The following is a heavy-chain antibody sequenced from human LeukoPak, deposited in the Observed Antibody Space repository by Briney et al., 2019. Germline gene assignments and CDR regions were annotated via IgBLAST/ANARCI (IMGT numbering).Heavy chain of an antibody. D-gene: IGHD6-13*01. CDR1: GGTFSSYA. Sequence: ASVKVSCKASGGTFSSYAISWVRQAPGQGLEWMGRIIPIFGTANYAQKFQGRVTITTDESTSTAYMELSSLRSEDTAVYYCARGNPYSSSCAYWGQGTLVTVSS. CDR3: ARGNPYSSSCAY. J-gene: IGHJ4*02. V-gene: IGHV1-69*05. CDR2: IIPIFGTA.